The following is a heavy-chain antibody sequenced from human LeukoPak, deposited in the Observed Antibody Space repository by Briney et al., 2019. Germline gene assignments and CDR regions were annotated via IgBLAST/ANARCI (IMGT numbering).Heavy chain of an antibody. CDR3: ARDWFFYGGAGAFDM. V-gene: IGHV1-2*02. D-gene: IGHD1-26*01. Sequence: ASVKVSCKASGYTFTDYSLHWVRQAPGQGLEWMGWINAKSGGTKYAQKFQGRVTMTRDTSITTAYMELSGLRSDDTAVYFCARDWFFYGGAGAFDMGGQGTMVSVSS. J-gene: IGHJ3*02. CDR2: INAKSGGT. CDR1: GYTFTDYS.